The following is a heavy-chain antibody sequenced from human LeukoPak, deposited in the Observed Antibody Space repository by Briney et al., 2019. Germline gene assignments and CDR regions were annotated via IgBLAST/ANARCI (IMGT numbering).Heavy chain of an antibody. D-gene: IGHD3-10*01. CDR2: IYYSGST. J-gene: IGHJ3*02. CDR3: ARDYGSGSYYNFHDALDI. Sequence: SETLSLTCTVSGGSISSYYWSWIRQPPGKGLEWIGYIYYSGSTNYNPSLKSRVTISVDTSKNQFSLKLSSVTAADTAVYYCARDYGSGSYYNFHDALDIWGQGTMVTVSS. V-gene: IGHV4-59*01. CDR1: GGSISSYY.